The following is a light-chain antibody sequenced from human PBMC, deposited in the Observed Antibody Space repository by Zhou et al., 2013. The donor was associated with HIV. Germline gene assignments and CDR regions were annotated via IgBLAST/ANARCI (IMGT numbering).Light chain of an antibody. V-gene: IGKV1-NL1*01. J-gene: IGKJ2*01. CDR1: QDIRDS. Sequence: IQMTQSPSSLSASVGDRVTITCRASQDIRDSLAWYQQASGKAPKLLLSDASRLTSGVPSRFSGTGSGTDFALTISSLQPEDLATYYCQQYDTMPPTFGQGYQAGDQT. CDR3: QQYDTMPPT. CDR2: DAS.